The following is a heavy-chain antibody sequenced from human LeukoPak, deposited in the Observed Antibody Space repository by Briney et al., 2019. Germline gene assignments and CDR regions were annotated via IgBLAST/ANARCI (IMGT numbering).Heavy chain of an antibody. J-gene: IGHJ4*02. CDR2: ISPSGGIT. D-gene: IGHD1-26*01. V-gene: IGHV3-23*01. Sequence: GGTLRLSCGASGFTFSSHGMNWVRQAPGKGLEWVSGISPSGGITYYTDSVKSRFTISRDNSKNTVSLQMNSLRVEDTAVYYCARDRMWGAESEDYWGQGTLVTVSS. CDR1: GFTFSSHG. CDR3: ARDRMWGAESEDY.